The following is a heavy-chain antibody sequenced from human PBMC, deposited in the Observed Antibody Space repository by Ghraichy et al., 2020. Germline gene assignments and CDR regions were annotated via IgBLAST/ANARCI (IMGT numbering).Heavy chain of an antibody. Sequence: GGSLRLSCAASGFTFSSYSMNWVRQAPGKGLEWVSSISSSSSYIYYADSVKGRFTISRDNAKNSLYLQMNSLRAEDTAVYYCAFGDSGSYFGPYYYYGMDVWGQGTTVTVSS. CDR3: AFGDSGSYFGPYYYYGMDV. V-gene: IGHV3-21*01. J-gene: IGHJ6*02. CDR1: GFTFSSYS. D-gene: IGHD1-26*01. CDR2: ISSSSSYI.